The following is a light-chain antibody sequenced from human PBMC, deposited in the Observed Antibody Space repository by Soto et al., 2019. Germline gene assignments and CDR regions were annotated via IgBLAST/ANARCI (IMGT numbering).Light chain of an antibody. CDR3: QQYNNWPLT. CDR2: GVS. J-gene: IGKJ4*01. Sequence: EIVLTQSPATLSVSPGERATLFCRASQSVSSNLAWYQQKPGQAPRLLIFGVSTRATDIPARFSGSGSGTEFTLTISSLQSEDFAVYYCQQYNNWPLTFGGGTKVDIK. V-gene: IGKV3-15*01. CDR1: QSVSSN.